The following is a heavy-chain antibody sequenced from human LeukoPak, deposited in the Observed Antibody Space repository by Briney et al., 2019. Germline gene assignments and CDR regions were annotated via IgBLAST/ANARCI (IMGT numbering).Heavy chain of an antibody. V-gene: IGHV1-2*02. Sequence: ASVKVSCKASGYTFPGYYMHWVRQAPGQGLEWMGWINPNSGGTNYAQKFRGRATMTRDASISTAYMELSRLRSDDTAVYYCAREHSSSSGKVFDYWGQGTLVTVSS. CDR2: INPNSGGT. CDR3: AREHSSSSGKVFDY. J-gene: IGHJ4*02. CDR1: GYTFPGYY. D-gene: IGHD6-6*01.